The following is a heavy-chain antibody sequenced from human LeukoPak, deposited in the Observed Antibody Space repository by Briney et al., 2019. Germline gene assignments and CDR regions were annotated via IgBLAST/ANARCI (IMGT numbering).Heavy chain of an antibody. J-gene: IGHJ4*02. CDR1: GFTLSSFA. CDR3: VKRTVNYPFDF. V-gene: IGHV3-23*01. Sequence: GGSLRLSCAAFGFTLSSFAMNWVRQAPGKGLEWVSAISGSGGTTFYADSVKGRLTISRDNSKNTLYLQMNSLRAEDTAVYFCVKRTVNYPFDFWGQGTLVTVSS. D-gene: IGHD1-7*01. CDR2: ISGSGGTT.